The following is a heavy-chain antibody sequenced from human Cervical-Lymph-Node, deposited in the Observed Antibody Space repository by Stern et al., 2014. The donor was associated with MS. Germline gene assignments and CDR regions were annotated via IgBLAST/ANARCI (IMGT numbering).Heavy chain of an antibody. D-gene: IGHD2-2*01. V-gene: IGHV4-31*03. CDR1: GGSVSSDNYY. CDR3: ARDQFTTSLDV. J-gene: IGHJ6*02. CDR2: IYYRGTT. Sequence: VQLVESGPGLVKPSQTLSLTCTVSGGSVSSDNYYWTWIRQHPGKGLEWIGHIYYRGTTHYNPPLKSRVTITIDTSKNQFSLNLNSVTAADTAMYYCARDQFTTSLDVWGQGTTVTVSS.